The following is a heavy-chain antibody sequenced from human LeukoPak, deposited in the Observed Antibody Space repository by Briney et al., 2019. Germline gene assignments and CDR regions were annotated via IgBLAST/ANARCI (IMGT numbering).Heavy chain of an antibody. Sequence: GGSLRLSCAASGFTFSSYAMSWVRQAPEKGLEWVSAISGSGGSTYYADSVKGRFTISRDNSKNTLYLQMNSLRAEDTAVYYCAKPDPGSYCSSTSCYPYYYYYYMDVWGKGATVTVSS. CDR2: ISGSGGST. CDR3: AKPDPGSYCSSTSCYPYYYYYYMDV. V-gene: IGHV3-23*01. D-gene: IGHD2-2*01. J-gene: IGHJ6*03. CDR1: GFTFSSYA.